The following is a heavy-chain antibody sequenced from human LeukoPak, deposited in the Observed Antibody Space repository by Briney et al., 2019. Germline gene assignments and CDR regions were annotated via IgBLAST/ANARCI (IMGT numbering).Heavy chain of an antibody. CDR3: ARDLDFYATDY. D-gene: IGHD2/OR15-2a*01. Sequence: GGSLRLSCAASGFSLSRYWMSWVRQAPGKGLEWVANIGKDGTGNHYVDSVKGRFTISRDNAKNSLYLQMNSLRADDTAVYYCARDLDFYATDYWGQRTLVTVSS. V-gene: IGHV3-7*01. CDR2: IGKDGTGN. J-gene: IGHJ4*02. CDR1: GFSLSRYW.